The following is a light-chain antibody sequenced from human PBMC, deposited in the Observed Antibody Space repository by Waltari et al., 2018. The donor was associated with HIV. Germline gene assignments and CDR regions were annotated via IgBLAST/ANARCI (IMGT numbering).Light chain of an antibody. CDR2: GPL. J-gene: IGKJ2*01. Sequence: EIVMTQSPVTLSVSPGGRATLSCRASQSVNSNLVWYQQKPGQAPRLLMYGPLSRAPGVPARFSGSGSGTEFTLTIDSLQSEDSAVYFCQQYNDWPFTFGQGTKLEIK. CDR3: QQYNDWPFT. CDR1: QSVNSN. V-gene: IGKV3-15*01.